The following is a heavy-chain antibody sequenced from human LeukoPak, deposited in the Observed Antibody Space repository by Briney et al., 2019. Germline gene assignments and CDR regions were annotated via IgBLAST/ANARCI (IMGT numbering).Heavy chain of an antibody. CDR3: ARWVPHYYDRPFRFDP. Sequence: PSETLSLTCAVYGGSFSGYYWSWIRQPPGKGLGWIGEINHSGSTNYNPSLKSRVTMSVDTSKNQFSLKLSSVTAADTAVYYCARWVPHYYDRPFRFDPWGQGTLVTVSS. V-gene: IGHV4-34*01. CDR2: INHSGST. D-gene: IGHD3-22*01. CDR1: GGSFSGYY. J-gene: IGHJ5*02.